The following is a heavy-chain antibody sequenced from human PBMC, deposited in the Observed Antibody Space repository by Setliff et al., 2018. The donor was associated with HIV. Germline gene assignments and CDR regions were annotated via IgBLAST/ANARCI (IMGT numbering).Heavy chain of an antibody. CDR3: ARARAGWKPFAFDY. CDR1: GGIISSDSCF. V-gene: IGHV4-61*09. J-gene: IGHJ4*02. Sequence: SETLSLTCAVSGGIISSDSCFWSWIRQPAGKVLEWIVHISATGSTNYNPSIKSRVTMALDTSKNQFSLNLNSVTAAAAAVYFCARARAGWKPFAFDYWGQGTLVTV. D-gene: IGHD1-1*01. CDR2: ISATGST.